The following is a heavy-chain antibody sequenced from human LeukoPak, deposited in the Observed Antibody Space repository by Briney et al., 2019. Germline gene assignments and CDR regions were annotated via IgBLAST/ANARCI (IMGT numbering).Heavy chain of an antibody. CDR3: AKGSGIAVAGYFDY. V-gene: IGHV3-9*01. CDR1: GFTFDDYA. CDR2: ISWNSGSI. J-gene: IGHJ4*02. D-gene: IGHD6-19*01. Sequence: GGCLRLSCAASGFTFDDYAMHWVRQAPGKGLEWVSGISWNSGSIGYADSVKGRFTISRDNAKNSLYLQMNSLRAEDTALYYCAKGSGIAVAGYFDYWGQGTLVTVSS.